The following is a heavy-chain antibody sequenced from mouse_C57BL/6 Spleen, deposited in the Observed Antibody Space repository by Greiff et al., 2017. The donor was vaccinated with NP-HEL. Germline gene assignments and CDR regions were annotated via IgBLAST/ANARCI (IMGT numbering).Heavy chain of an antibody. CDR2: IYPGDGDT. J-gene: IGHJ3*01. V-gene: IGHV1-80*01. CDR1: GYAFSSYW. Sequence: QVQLQQSGAELVKPGASVKISCKASGYAFSSYWMNWVKQRPGKGLEWIGQIYPGDGDTNYNGKFKGKATLTADKSSSTADMQLSSLTSEDSAVYFCARNYDGYPFAYLGQGTLVTVSA. CDR3: ARNYDGYPFAY. D-gene: IGHD2-3*01.